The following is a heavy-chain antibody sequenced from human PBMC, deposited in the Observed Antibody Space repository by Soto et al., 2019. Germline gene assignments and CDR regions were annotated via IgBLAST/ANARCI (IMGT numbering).Heavy chain of an antibody. D-gene: IGHD3-16*01. CDR2: FDPEERET. CDR1: GNTLTELS. CDR3: AADLAIADSDY. Sequence: QVQLVQSGAEVKKPGASVKVSCKLSGNTLTELSIHWVRQAPGKGLEWMGAFDPEERETIYSQQFQGRVTMTQDTSTDTAYMQLTSLRHEDTAVYYCAADLAIADSDYWGQGTLGTVSS. V-gene: IGHV1-24*01. J-gene: IGHJ4*02.